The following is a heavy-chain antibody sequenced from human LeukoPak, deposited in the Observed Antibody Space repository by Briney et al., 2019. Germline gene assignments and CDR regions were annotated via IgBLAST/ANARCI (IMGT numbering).Heavy chain of an antibody. V-gene: IGHV3-23*01. J-gene: IGHJ6*02. CDR3: AKAALGGSYYYYVMDV. CDR2: ISGSGGST. CDR1: GFTFSSYA. D-gene: IGHD3-16*01. Sequence: PGGSLRLSCAASGFTFSSYALTWVRQAPGKGLEWVSIISGSGGSTYYADSVKGRFTISRDNSKNTLYLQTNSLRAEDTAVYHCAKAALGGSYYYYVMDVWGQGTTVTVSS.